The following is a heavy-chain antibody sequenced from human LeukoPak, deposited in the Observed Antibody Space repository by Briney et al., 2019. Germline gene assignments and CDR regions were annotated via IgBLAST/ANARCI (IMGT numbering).Heavy chain of an antibody. CDR1: GFTFSDRY. D-gene: IGHD1-26*01. V-gene: IGHV3-72*01. CDR3: ASRPAGRYTFEY. Sequence: GGSLRLSCAASGFTFSDRYMDWVRQAPGKGLEWVGRSRNKANSYTTEYAASVKGRFTVSRDDSNNSLYLQMNSLKTEDTAMYYCASRPAGRYTFEYWGQGTLVTVSS. CDR2: SRNKANSYTT. J-gene: IGHJ4*02.